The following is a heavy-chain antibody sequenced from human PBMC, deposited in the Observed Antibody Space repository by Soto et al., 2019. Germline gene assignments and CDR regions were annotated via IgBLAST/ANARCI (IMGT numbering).Heavy chain of an antibody. CDR1: GFTFSSYV. D-gene: IGHD3-16*01. J-gene: IGHJ3*02. V-gene: IGHV3-30-3*02. CDR2: ISTDGTEK. CDR3: VKVGGTLPTVVNYPFDN. Sequence: VQLVESGGGVAQPGESLRLSCVASGFTFSSYVIHWVRQAPGKGLEWVALISTDGTEKHYPGSVRGRFTISRDNSKNTLDLQMNSLRTDLTAVYYCVKVGGTLPTVVNYPFDNWGQGTKVTVYS.